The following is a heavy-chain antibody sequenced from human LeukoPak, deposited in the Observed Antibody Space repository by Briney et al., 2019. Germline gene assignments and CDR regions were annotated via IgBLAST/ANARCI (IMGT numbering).Heavy chain of an antibody. D-gene: IGHD5-24*01. V-gene: IGHV3-7*01. CDR1: GFTFSSYW. CDR2: IKQDGSEK. Sequence: GGSLRLSCAASGFTFSSYWMSWVRQAPEKGLEWVANIKQDGSEKYYVDSVKGRFTISRDNAKNSLYLQMNSLRDEDTAVYYCARDGGDGYTLPGPNYYYYYGMDVWGQGTTVTVSS. CDR3: ARDGGDGYTLPGPNYYYYYGMDV. J-gene: IGHJ6*02.